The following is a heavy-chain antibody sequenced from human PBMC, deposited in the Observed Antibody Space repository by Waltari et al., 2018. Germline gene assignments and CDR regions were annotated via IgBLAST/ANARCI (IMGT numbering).Heavy chain of an antibody. CDR2: IIPILGIA. CDR1: GGTXSSYT. J-gene: IGHJ5*02. V-gene: IGHV1-69*02. D-gene: IGHD3-10*01. Sequence: QVQLVQSGAEVKKXGSSVKVSCKXSGGTXSSYTXSWVRQAPGQGLEWMGRIIPILGIANXAQKFQGRVTITXDKXTSTAXMXLSSLRSXXXAVYXCARVRSGYXXTNWFDPXGQGTLVTVXS. CDR3: ARVRSGYXXTNWFDP.